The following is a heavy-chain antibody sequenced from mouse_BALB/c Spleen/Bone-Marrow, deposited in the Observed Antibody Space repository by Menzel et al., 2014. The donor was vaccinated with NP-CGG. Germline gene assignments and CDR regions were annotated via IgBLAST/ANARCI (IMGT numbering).Heavy chain of an antibody. CDR2: INSDGGST. Sequence: EVKLMESGGGLVQPGESLKLSCESNEYEFPSHDMSWVRKTPEKRLELVAAINSDGGSTYYPDTMERRFIIPRDNSKKTLYLQMSSLGSEDTAFYYCARHGDYYGSSLFAYWGQGTLVTVSA. J-gene: IGHJ3*01. V-gene: IGHV5-2*01. D-gene: IGHD1-1*01. CDR3: ARHGDYYGSSLFAY. CDR1: EYEFPSHD.